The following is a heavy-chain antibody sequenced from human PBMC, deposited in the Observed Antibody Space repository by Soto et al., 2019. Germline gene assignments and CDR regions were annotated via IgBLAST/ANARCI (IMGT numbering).Heavy chain of an antibody. CDR2: INPNGGST. J-gene: IGHJ4*02. Sequence: QVQLVQSGAEVKKPGASVKVSCKASGYIFINYYIHWVRQAHGQGLEWIGIINPNGGSTNYAQKFRGRVTLARDTSTSTVYMDLSSLRSEDTAMYYCARDLAAGDFWGQGTRVTVSS. D-gene: IGHD6-13*01. CDR3: ARDLAAGDF. CDR1: GYIFINYY. V-gene: IGHV1-46*01.